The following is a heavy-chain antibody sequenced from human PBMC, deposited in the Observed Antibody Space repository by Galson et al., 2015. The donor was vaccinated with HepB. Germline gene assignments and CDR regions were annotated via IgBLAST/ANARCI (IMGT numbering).Heavy chain of an antibody. CDR2: ISSSSSYI. CDR3: ARAAVPAAASDY. CDR1: GFTFSSYS. V-gene: IGHV3-21*01. J-gene: IGHJ4*02. Sequence: SLRLSCAASGFTFSSYSMNWVRQAPGKGLEWVSSISSSSSYIYYADSVKGRFTISRDNAKNSLYLQMNSLRAEDTAVDYCARAAVPAAASDYWGQGTLVPVSS. D-gene: IGHD2-2*01.